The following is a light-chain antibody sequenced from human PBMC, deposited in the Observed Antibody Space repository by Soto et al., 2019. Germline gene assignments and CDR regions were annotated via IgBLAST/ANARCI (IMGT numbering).Light chain of an antibody. V-gene: IGLV2-14*01. Sequence: QSALTQPASVSGSPGQSIIISCTGTSSDVGAYNFVSWYQQHPDKAPKLMIYEVSRRPSGVSDRFSGSKSGNTASLTISGLQAEDAAYYYCSSYTGIYTRVFGTGTKLTVL. J-gene: IGLJ1*01. CDR2: EVS. CDR1: SSDVGAYNF. CDR3: SSYTGIYTRV.